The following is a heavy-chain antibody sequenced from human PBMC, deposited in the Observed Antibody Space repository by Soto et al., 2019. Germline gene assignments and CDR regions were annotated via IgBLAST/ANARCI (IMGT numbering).Heavy chain of an antibody. V-gene: IGHV3-30*03. CDR1: GFTFSSYS. D-gene: IGHD3-22*01. CDR2: ITHDGSQK. Sequence: GGSLRLSCAASGFTFSSYSMNWVRQAPGKGLEWVAVITHDGSQKYYADYVKGRFTISRDNSKNTLFLQMNSVREDDTAVYYCARDPFDYDSGIVPPPSRGFDYWGQGILVTVS. CDR3: ARDPFDYDSGIVPPPSRGFDY. J-gene: IGHJ4*02.